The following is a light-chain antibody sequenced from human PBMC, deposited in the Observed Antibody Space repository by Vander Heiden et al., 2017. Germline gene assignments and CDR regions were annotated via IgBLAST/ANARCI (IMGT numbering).Light chain of an antibody. V-gene: IGKV1-39*01. CDR2: GAS. Sequence: DIQMTQSPSSLSASIGDRVTITCRASQSINTYLNWYQQKPGKAPNLLIYGASTLKRGVPSRFSGSGYGTDFTLTISGLQPEDFASYFCQQIDSSFSITLGQGTRLEIK. CDR1: QSINTY. CDR3: QQIDSSFSIT. J-gene: IGKJ5*01.